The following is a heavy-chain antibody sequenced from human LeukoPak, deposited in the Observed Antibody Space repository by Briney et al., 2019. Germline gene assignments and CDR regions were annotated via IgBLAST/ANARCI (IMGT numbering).Heavy chain of an antibody. J-gene: IGHJ4*02. V-gene: IGHV3-9*01. CDR1: GFTFDDYA. CDR2: ISWNSGSI. Sequence: GGSLRLSCAASGFTFDDYAMPWVRQAPGKGLEWVSGISWNSGSIGCADSVKGRFTISRDNAKNSLYLQMNSLRAEDTALYYCARAPITSPFYFDYWGQGTLVTVSS. D-gene: IGHD2-2*01. CDR3: ARAPITSPFYFDY.